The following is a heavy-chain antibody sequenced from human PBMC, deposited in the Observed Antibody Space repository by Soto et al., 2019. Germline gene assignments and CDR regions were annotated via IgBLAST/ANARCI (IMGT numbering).Heavy chain of an antibody. V-gene: IGHV3-48*03. Sequence: GSLRLSCAASRFTFSTYEMHWLRQAPGKGLEWVSYISSGGDTVHYADSVKGRFTISRDNTRNSLYLQMNSLRDEDTALYYCVRYCSSTLCNGVATRTFDYWGQGTLVTVSS. CDR2: ISSGGDTV. CDR3: VRYCSSTLCNGVATRTFDY. D-gene: IGHD2-2*01. CDR1: RFTFSTYE. J-gene: IGHJ4*02.